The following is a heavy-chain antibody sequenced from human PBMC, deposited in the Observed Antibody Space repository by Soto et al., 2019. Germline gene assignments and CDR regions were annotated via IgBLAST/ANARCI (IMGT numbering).Heavy chain of an antibody. V-gene: IGHV1-3*01. J-gene: IGHJ4*02. D-gene: IGHD6-13*01. CDR3: ARDPEYSSSWYYFDY. CDR2: INAGNGNT. Sequence: SVKVSCKASGYTFTSYAMHWVRQAPGQRLEWMGWINAGNGNTKYSQKFQGRVTITRDTSASTAYMELSSLRSEDTAVYYCARDPEYSSSWYYFDYWGQGTLVTVSS. CDR1: GYTFTSYA.